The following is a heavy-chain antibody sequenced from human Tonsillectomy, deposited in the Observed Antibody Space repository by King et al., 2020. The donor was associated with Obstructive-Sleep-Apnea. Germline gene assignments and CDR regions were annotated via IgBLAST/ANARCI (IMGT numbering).Heavy chain of an antibody. J-gene: IGHJ6*02. V-gene: IGHV4-59*01. Sequence: QLQESGPGLVKSSETLSLTCSVSGASISSYYWSWIRPTPGKGLEWIGLIQYSGDTNYSPSLKGRVTISVDTSMKQLSLRLTSVSAADTAVYYCARVRGDYSWGNYRYNYYYGVDVWGQGTTVTVSS. CDR1: GASISSYY. D-gene: IGHD3-16*02. CDR2: IQYSGDT. CDR3: ARVRGDYSWGNYRYNYYYGVDV.